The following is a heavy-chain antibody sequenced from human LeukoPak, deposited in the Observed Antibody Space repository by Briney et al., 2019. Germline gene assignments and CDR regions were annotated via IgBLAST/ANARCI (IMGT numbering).Heavy chain of an antibody. J-gene: IGHJ3*02. D-gene: IGHD5-12*01. CDR1: GRSLSSYY. V-gene: IGHV4-59*01. CDR2: IYYSGST. CDR3: ARRFFLWVRIDAFDM. Sequence: SESLSLTCTVSGRSLSSYYWSWIRQPPGKGLEWNGYIYYSGSTNYNPSLKSRATISVDTSKSQFSLSLTSVTAADTATYYCARRFFLWVRIDAFDMWGQGIAVLVSS.